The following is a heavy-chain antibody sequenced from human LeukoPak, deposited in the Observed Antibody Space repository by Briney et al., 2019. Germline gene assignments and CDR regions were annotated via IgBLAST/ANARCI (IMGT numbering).Heavy chain of an antibody. CDR2: INPSGGST. CDR3: ARLVEGYCSSTSCIPPFDY. Sequence: ASVKVSCKASGYTFTSYYMHWVRQAPGQGLEWMGIINPSGGSTSYAQKFQGRVTMTRDTSTSTVYMELSSLRSEDTAVYYCARLVEGYCSSTSCIPPFDYWGQGTLVTVSS. CDR1: GYTFTSYY. J-gene: IGHJ4*02. V-gene: IGHV1-46*03. D-gene: IGHD2-2*01.